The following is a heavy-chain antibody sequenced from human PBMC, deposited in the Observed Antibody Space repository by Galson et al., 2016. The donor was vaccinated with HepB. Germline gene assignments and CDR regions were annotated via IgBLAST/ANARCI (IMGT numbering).Heavy chain of an antibody. V-gene: IGHV4-39*01. CDR2: IHYGGTT. Sequence: SETLSLTCTVSGGSIRSNYYWGWIRQPPGQGLEWIGSIHYGGTTQYNPSLKSRVTMTVDTSKNQFSLNLGSVTAADMAFYYCATHKTGPPGSPFDYWGQGALVTVSS. CDR1: GGSIRSNYY. D-gene: IGHD1-1*01. J-gene: IGHJ4*02. CDR3: ATHKTGPPGSPFDY.